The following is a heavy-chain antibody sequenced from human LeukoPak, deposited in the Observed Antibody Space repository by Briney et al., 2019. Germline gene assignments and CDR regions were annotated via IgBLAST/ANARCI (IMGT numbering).Heavy chain of an antibody. J-gene: IGHJ4*02. Sequence: GGSPRLSCAASGFNFRSYAMSWVRQAPGKGLEWVSTVTGGAVATYYADSVRGRHTISRDNSKNTLYLQMNSLRAEDTAVYYCARDSPLKGYNSGWATNSFDFWGQGTLVTVSS. CDR2: VTGGAVAT. V-gene: IGHV3-23*01. D-gene: IGHD6-19*01. CDR1: GFNFRSYA. CDR3: ARDSPLKGYNSGWATNSFDF.